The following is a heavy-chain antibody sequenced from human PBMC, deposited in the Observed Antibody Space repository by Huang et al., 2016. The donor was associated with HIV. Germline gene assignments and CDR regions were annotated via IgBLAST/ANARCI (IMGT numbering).Heavy chain of an antibody. D-gene: IGHD3-10*01. CDR1: GFSFDSFA. V-gene: IGHV3-21*01. J-gene: IGHJ5*02. CDR3: VRENYGSGSTLHWFDP. CDR2: ITASSSLK. Sequence: DVQLVESGGGLVKPGGSMRLSCAASGFSFDSFAMHWVRQAQGKGLEWVGSITASSSLKDYAVSLTGRVTVSRDNAKNSLYLQMNSLRPEDTAVYYCVRENYGSGSTLHWFDPWGQGTLVTVSS.